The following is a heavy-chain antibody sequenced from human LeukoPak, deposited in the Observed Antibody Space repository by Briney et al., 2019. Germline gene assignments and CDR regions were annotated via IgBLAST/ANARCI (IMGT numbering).Heavy chain of an antibody. J-gene: IGHJ6*03. CDR2: INHSGST. D-gene: IGHD3-10*01. CDR3: ARRYPYLYYYGSGSYQGYYMDV. CDR1: GGSFSGYY. V-gene: IGHV4-34*01. Sequence: PSETLSLTCAVYGGSFSGYYWSWIRQPPGKGLEWIGEINHSGSTNYNPSLKSRVTISVDTSKNQFSLKLSSVTAADTAVYYCARRYPYLYYYGSGSYQGYYMDVWGKGTAVTVSS.